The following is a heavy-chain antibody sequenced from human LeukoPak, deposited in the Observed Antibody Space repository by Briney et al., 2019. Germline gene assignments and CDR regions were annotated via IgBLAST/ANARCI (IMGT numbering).Heavy chain of an antibody. V-gene: IGHV4-61*05. CDR3: AGTKTYYYDIDY. CDR2: IYYSGST. J-gene: IGHJ4*02. Sequence: PSETLSLTCTVSGGSISSSSYYWGWIRQPPGKGLEWIGYIYYSGSTNYNPSLKSRVTISVDTSKNQFSLKLSSVTAADTAVYYCAGTKTYYYDIDYWGQGTLVTVSS. CDR1: GGSISSSSYY. D-gene: IGHD3-22*01.